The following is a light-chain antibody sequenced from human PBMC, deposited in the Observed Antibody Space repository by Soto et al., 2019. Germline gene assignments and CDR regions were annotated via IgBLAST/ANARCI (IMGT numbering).Light chain of an antibody. CDR1: QSVSSY. Sequence: EIVLTQSPGTLSLSPGERATLSCRASQSVSSYLAWYQQKPGQAPRLLIYDASSLQSGVPSRFSGSGSGTDFTLTISSLQPEDFATYYCQQSYSTPHTFGQGTRLETK. J-gene: IGKJ5*01. V-gene: IGKV3-11*01. CDR2: DAS. CDR3: QQSYSTPHT.